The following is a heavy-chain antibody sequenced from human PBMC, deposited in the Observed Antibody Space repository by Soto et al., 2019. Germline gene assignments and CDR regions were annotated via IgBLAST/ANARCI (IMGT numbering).Heavy chain of an antibody. V-gene: IGHV4-61*01. D-gene: IGHD3-9*01. CDR1: GGSVSSRSFY. J-gene: IGHJ4*02. Sequence: SETLSLTCTVSGGSVSSRSFYWSWIRQPPGRGLEWIGYIYDSENTNYNPSLKSRVTISLDTSKNQFALRLRSVTSDDTAVYYCARDEGGYDILTGYYKAHHFDYWGQGVPVTVSS. CDR2: IYDSENT. CDR3: ARDEGGYDILTGYYKAHHFDY.